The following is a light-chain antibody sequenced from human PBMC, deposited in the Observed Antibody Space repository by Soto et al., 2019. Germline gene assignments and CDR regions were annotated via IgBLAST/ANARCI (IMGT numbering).Light chain of an antibody. V-gene: IGKV4-1*01. Sequence: DIVVTQSPDSLAVSLCEGATINCKSSQSVLYSSTKKNYLAWCQQKPGHPPRLLIYGSSKRATGIPDRFSGSGSGTDFTLTISRLEPDDFGVYFCQQYSALPMTFGQGTRLEIK. J-gene: IGKJ5*01. CDR1: QSVLYSSTKKNY. CDR2: GSS. CDR3: QQYSALPMT.